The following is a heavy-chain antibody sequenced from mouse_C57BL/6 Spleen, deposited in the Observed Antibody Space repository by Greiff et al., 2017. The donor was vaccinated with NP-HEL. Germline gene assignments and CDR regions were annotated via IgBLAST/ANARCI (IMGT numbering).Heavy chain of an antibody. D-gene: IGHD2-12*01. Sequence: QVQLQQSGAELVRPGTSVKVSCKASGYAFTNYLLEWVKQRPGQGLEWIGVINPGSGGTNYNEKFKGKATLTADKSSSTAYMQLSSLTSEDSAVYFCARSDSYYEGHYWGQGTTLTVSS. CDR2: INPGSGGT. J-gene: IGHJ2*01. V-gene: IGHV1-54*01. CDR3: ARSDSYYEGHY. CDR1: GYAFTNYL.